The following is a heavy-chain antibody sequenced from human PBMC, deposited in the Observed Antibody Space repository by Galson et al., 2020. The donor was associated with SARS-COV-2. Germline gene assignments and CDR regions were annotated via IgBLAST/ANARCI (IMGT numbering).Heavy chain of an antibody. Sequence: KASETLSLTCTVSGGSISSGDYYWSWIRQPPGKGLEWIGYIYYSGSTYYNPSLKSRVTISVDTSKNQFSLKLSSVTAADTAVYYCARGGSYYDSSGYPPFSWFDPWGQGTLVTVSS. CDR3: ARGGSYYDSSGYPPFSWFDP. CDR2: IYYSGST. D-gene: IGHD3-22*01. CDR1: GGSISSGDYY. J-gene: IGHJ5*02. V-gene: IGHV4-30-4*01.